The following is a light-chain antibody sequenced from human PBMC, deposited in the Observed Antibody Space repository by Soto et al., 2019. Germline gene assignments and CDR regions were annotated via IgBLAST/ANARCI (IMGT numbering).Light chain of an antibody. Sequence: EIVLTQSPGTLSLSPGERATLSCRASQSVSSNYLAWFQHKPGRAPRLLIYGASSRATGIPDRFSGSGSGTDFSLTISRLEPEDFAVYYCQQYGSSPLTFGGGTKV. CDR1: QSVSSNY. CDR3: QQYGSSPLT. V-gene: IGKV3-20*01. J-gene: IGKJ4*01. CDR2: GAS.